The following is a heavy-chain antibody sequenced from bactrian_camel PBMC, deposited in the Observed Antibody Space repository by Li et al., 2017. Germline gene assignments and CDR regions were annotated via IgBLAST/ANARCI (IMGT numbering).Heavy chain of an antibody. CDR2: INSDGDTT. J-gene: IGHJ4*01. D-gene: IGHD4*01. V-gene: IGHV3S40*01. Sequence: DVQLVESGGGLVQPGGSLRLSCAASGFTFRTYAISWVRQAPGKGLEWLSAINSDGDTTWYPDSVKGRVTISIDDTKNTVYLQMNNLKPEDTAMYYCGAAQNLAIPTIPTMCPRSAYLGQGTQVTVS. CDR1: GFTFRTYA.